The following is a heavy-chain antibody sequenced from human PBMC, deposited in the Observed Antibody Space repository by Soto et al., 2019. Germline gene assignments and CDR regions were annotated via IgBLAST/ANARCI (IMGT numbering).Heavy chain of an antibody. Sequence: QVHLQQWGAGLLKPSETLSLTCAVYGGSFSGYYWSWIRQPPGKGLEWIGEINHSGSTNFNPSLKARVIMTVDTSKVQFSLKLGSVTAAGTAVYYCAKADCSSPSCHNRGFWFDPRGQGTLVTVSS. CDR3: AKADCSSPSCHNRGFWFDP. J-gene: IGHJ5*01. CDR2: INHSGST. V-gene: IGHV4-34*01. D-gene: IGHD2-2*01. CDR1: GGSFSGYY.